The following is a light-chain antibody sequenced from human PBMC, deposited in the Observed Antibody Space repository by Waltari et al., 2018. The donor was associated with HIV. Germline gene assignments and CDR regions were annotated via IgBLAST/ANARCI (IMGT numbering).Light chain of an antibody. CDR1: QSVSSSY. V-gene: IGKV3-20*01. CDR2: GAS. J-gene: IGKJ1*01. Sequence: EIVLTQSPGTLSLSPGERATLSCRACQSVSSSYLAWYQQKSGQAPRLLIYGASSRATGIPDRLSGSGSGTEFTLTIARLEPEDVAVYYCQQSETFGQGTRVEIK. CDR3: QQSET.